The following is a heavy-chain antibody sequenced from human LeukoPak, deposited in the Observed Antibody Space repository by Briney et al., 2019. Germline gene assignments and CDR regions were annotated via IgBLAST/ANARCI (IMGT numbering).Heavy chain of an antibody. CDR1: GFGFSSNW. D-gene: IGHD1-1*01. CDR3: ARLGLEVGGPNWFDP. J-gene: IGHJ5*02. Sequence: GGSLRLSCAAPGFGFSSNWMGWVRQAPGKGLEWVAHIKRDGSQKYYLDSVKGRFTISRDNAKNSLYLQMSSLRVEDTAVYYCARLGLEVGGPNWFDPWGQGTLVTVSS. V-gene: IGHV3-7*01. CDR2: IKRDGSQK.